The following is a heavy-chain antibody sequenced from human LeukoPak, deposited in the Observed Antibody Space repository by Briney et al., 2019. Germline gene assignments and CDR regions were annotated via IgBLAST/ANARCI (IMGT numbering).Heavy chain of an antibody. CDR1: GFTFSGSG. V-gene: IGHV3-33*01. Sequence: GGSLRLSCAASGFTFSGSGMHWVRQAPGKGLEWVAVIWYDGSNKFYADSVKGRFTISRDNSKNTLYLQMNSLTAEDTAVYYCTSDYESSGALDYWGQGTLVTVSS. CDR2: IWYDGSNK. D-gene: IGHD3-22*01. CDR3: TSDYESSGALDY. J-gene: IGHJ4*02.